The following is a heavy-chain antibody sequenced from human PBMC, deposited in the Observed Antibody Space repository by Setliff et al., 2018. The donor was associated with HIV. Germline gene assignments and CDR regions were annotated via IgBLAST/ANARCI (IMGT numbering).Heavy chain of an antibody. J-gene: IGHJ5*02. Sequence: SETLSLTCTVSGDSITSGHFYWGWIRQAPGKGLEWIGNILDGRVTFFNPSLRGRVTISVDASKNQVSLNLRSVTAADSAVYHCARPHSGRGGGAYFDPWGQGILFTVSS. V-gene: IGHV4-39*01. CDR1: GDSITSGHFY. CDR3: ARPHSGRGGGAYFDP. CDR2: ILDGRVT. D-gene: IGHD6-19*01.